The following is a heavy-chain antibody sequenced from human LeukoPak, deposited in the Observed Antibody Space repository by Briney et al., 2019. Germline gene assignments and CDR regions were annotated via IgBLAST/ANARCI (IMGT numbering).Heavy chain of an antibody. CDR3: AQSYYYDSSGSFDY. V-gene: IGHV1-18*01. CDR2: ISAYNGNT. J-gene: IGHJ4*02. Sequence: GASVKVSCKASGYTFTSYGISWVRQAPGQGLEWMGWISAYNGNTNYAQKLQGRVTMTTDTSTSTAYTELRSLRSDDTAVYYCAQSYYYDSSGSFDYWGQGTLVTVSS. CDR1: GYTFTSYG. D-gene: IGHD3-22*01.